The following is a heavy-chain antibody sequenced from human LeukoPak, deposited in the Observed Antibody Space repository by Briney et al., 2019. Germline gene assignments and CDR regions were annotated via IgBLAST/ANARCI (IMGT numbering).Heavy chain of an antibody. CDR3: ARVKITMVRGVTTWFDP. J-gene: IGHJ5*02. CDR2: IYYSGST. Sequence: LETLSLTCTVSGGSISSYYWSWIRQPPGKGLEWIGYIYYSGSTNYNPSLKSRVTISVDTSKNQFSLKLSSVTAADTAVYYCARVKITMVRGVTTWFDPWGQGTLVTVSS. V-gene: IGHV4-59*01. D-gene: IGHD3-10*01. CDR1: GGSISSYY.